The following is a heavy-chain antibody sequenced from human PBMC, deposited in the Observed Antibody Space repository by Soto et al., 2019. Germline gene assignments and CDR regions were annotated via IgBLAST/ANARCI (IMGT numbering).Heavy chain of an antibody. D-gene: IGHD3-3*01. Sequence: PGGSLRLSCAASGFTFSSYSMNWVRQAPGKGLEWVSSISSSSSYIYYADSVKGRFTISRDNAKNSLYLQMNSLRAEDTAVYYCARDRFWSGPFDYWGQGTLVTVSS. CDR3: ARDRFWSGPFDY. CDR1: GFTFSSYS. J-gene: IGHJ4*02. CDR2: ISSSSSYI. V-gene: IGHV3-21*01.